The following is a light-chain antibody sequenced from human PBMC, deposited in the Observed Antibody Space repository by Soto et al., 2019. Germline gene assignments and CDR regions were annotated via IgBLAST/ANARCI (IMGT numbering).Light chain of an antibody. CDR1: QSVSNNY. V-gene: IGKV3-20*01. J-gene: IGKJ3*01. CDR2: DAS. CDR3: QQHFGSPFT. Sequence: EIVLTQSPGTLSLSPGERATLSCRASQSVSNNYLAWYQQKPGQAPRLLIHDASSRATGIPDRFSGSGSGTDFTLTISRLEPEDFAVYYFQQHFGSPFTFGPGTKVEIE.